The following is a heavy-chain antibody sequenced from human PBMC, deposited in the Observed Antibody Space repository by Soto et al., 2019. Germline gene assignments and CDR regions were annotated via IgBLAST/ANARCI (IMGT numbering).Heavy chain of an antibody. CDR2: IIPIFGTE. CDR1: GGKVSSYA. CDR3: ARVESCNRALDI. J-gene: IGHJ3*02. D-gene: IGHD2-15*01. Sequence: SVKVGCTASGGKVSSYAISWLRQAPGQGLEWMGGIIPIFGTENYAQKFQGRVTITAEEYTRTAYMELSSLRSEEPAVYYCARVESCNRALDIWRQGTMVTVSS. V-gene: IGHV1-69*13.